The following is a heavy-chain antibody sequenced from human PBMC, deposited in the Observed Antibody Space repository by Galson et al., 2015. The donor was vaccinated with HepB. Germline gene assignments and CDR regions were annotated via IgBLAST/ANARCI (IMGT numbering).Heavy chain of an antibody. CDR3: ARDQGNSKSADVTEDGVGYHFKSAHGLDV. CDR1: GFSFRIYW. D-gene: IGHD4-23*01. V-gene: IGHV3-7*01. J-gene: IGHJ6*02. CDR2: MNQDGSEK. Sequence: SLRLSCATSGFSFRIYWMSWVRQAPGKGLEWVANMNQDGSEKNYVDSVKGRFSISRDNARNSLYLQMNSLRAEDTAVYYCARDQGNSKSADVTEDGVGYHFKSAHGLDVWGQGTTVTVSS.